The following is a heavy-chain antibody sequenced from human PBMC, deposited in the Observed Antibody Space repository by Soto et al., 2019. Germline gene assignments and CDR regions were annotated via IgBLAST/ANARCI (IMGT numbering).Heavy chain of an antibody. CDR3: ARELYSCGGDCPYYMDY. CDR1: GYPFTDYF. J-gene: IGHJ4*02. D-gene: IGHD2-21*02. V-gene: IGHV1-46*01. CDR2: ISLYHHST. Sequence: GASVKVSCKTSGYPFTDYFIHWVRQAPGQGLEWMGIISLYHHSTSYAQKFQGRLTVTADTSTITVYMDLSSLTSEDSAVYWCARELYSCGGDCPYYMDYWGQGTLVTVSS.